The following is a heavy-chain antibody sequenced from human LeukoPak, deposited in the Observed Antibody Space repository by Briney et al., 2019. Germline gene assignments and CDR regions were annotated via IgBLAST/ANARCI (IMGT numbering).Heavy chain of an antibody. D-gene: IGHD6-19*01. CDR1: GDSIISSTYY. Sequence: PSETLSLTCTVSGDSIISSTYYWGWIRQPPGKGLEWIGSIFYSGSTYYSPSLKSRITISVDTSKNLFSLNLRSVTAADTAVYYCARHGCSSGFYWFDPWGQGTLVTVSS. CDR2: IFYSGST. CDR3: ARHGCSSGFYWFDP. V-gene: IGHV4-39*01. J-gene: IGHJ5*02.